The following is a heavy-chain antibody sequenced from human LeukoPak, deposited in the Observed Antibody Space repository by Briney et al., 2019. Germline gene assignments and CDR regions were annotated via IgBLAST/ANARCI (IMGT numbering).Heavy chain of an antibody. Sequence: GGSLRLSCAAYVFSFSTYAMTWVRQAPGKGLEWVSAVSGDGHNAYYADSVKGRFTISRDNSRSTLYLQMNSLRAEDTAVYYCAKNGGHALYDSWGQGTLVTVSS. D-gene: IGHD2-2*02. V-gene: IGHV3-23*01. CDR3: AKNGGHALYDS. CDR1: VFSFSTYA. J-gene: IGHJ5*01. CDR2: VSGDGHNA.